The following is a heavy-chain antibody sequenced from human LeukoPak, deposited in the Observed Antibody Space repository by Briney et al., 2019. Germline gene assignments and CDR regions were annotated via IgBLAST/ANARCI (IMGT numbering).Heavy chain of an antibody. Sequence: SETLSLTCAVSGGSINRDSDYWSWIRQPPGKGLEWIGYIYYSGSTNYNPSLKSRVSISVDTSKNQFSLKLSSVTAADTAVYYCARHRGLYSSWYDIDHWGQGALVTVSS. V-gene: IGHV4-61*01. D-gene: IGHD6-13*01. CDR2: IYYSGST. CDR3: ARHRGLYSSWYDIDH. J-gene: IGHJ4*02. CDR1: GGSINRDSDY.